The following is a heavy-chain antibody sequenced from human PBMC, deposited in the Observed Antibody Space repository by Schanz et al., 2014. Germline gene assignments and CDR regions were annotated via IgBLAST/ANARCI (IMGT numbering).Heavy chain of an antibody. V-gene: IGHV1-18*01. Sequence: QVQLVQSGGEVKKPGASVKVSCKASGYSFTTYGLNWVRQAPGQGPEWMGWISAFDDKTDYAQNFQGRLIMTTDTSTTTVYMELRGLRSDDTAVYYCARETTIITGGAFDVWGQGTRVTVSS. J-gene: IGHJ3*01. D-gene: IGHD3-9*01. CDR3: ARETTIITGGAFDV. CDR2: ISAFDDKT. CDR1: GYSFTTYG.